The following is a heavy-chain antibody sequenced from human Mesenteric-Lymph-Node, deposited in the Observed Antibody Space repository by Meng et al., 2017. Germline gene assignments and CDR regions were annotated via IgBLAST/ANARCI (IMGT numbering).Heavy chain of an antibody. D-gene: IGHD3-22*01. CDR3: ARVDSSGYFLDY. J-gene: IGHJ4*01. CDR1: GGSISSGGHS. V-gene: IGHV4-31*03. CDR2: IYYSGST. Sequence: QVQLQKSGPGLVKPSQTLSLTCTVSGGSISSGGHSWSWIRQHPGKGLEWIAYIYYSGSTYYNPSLKSRVILSVDTSKNQFSLKLSSVTAADTAVYYCARVDSSGYFLDYWGQGTLVTVSS.